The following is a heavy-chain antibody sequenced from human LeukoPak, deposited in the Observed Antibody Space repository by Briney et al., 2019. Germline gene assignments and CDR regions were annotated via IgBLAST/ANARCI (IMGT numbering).Heavy chain of an antibody. Sequence: GGSLRLSCAVSGLIFSDQYMDWVRQAPGKGLESVGRSRSKATSYTTEYAASVKGRFTISRDGSENSLFLQMNSLKTADTAVYYCTRDGGSSGNSAFDIWGEGTMVTDSS. CDR1: GLIFSDQY. D-gene: IGHD4-23*01. CDR3: TRDGGSSGNSAFDI. J-gene: IGHJ3*02. V-gene: IGHV3-72*01. CDR2: SRSKATSYTT.